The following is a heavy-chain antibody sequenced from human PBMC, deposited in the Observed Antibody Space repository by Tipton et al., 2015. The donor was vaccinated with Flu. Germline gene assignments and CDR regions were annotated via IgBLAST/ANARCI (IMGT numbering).Heavy chain of an antibody. V-gene: IGHV3-11*01. CDR3: ARDVSGYQSGFDF. Sequence: SLRLSCVASGFTFSDYFMTWIRQAPGKGLEWISYISESGTTIYYADSVKGRFTISRDNSKKSLYLQLNSLRDEDTALYYCARDVSGYQSGFDFWGQGTLVTVSS. J-gene: IGHJ4*02. CDR1: GFTFSDYF. CDR2: ISESGTTI. D-gene: IGHD5-12*01.